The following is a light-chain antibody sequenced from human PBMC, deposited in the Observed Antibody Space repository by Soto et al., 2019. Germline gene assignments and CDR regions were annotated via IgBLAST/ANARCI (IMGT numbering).Light chain of an antibody. J-gene: IGLJ2*01. CDR2: TNN. V-gene: IGLV1-44*01. Sequence: QSVLTQPPSASGTPGQRVTISCSGSSSNIGSNTVNWYQQLPGTAPKLLIYTNNQRPSGVPDRFSGSKSGTSASLAISGLQSEDEADYHCAAWDDSLNAMVFGGGTKVTVL. CDR1: SSNIGSNT. CDR3: AAWDDSLNAMV.